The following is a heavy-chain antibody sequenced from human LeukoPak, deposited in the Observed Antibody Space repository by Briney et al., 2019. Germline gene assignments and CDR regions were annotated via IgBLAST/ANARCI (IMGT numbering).Heavy chain of an antibody. CDR1: GFTVSSSY. CDR3: ATSDDLWSGMDN. Sequence: GGSLRVSCAASGFTVSSSYMNWVRQAPGKGLEWVSSISSSSSYIYYADSVKGRFTISRDNAKNSLYLQMDSLRAEDTAVYYCATSDDLWSGMDNWGQGTLVTVSS. CDR2: ISSSSSYI. J-gene: IGHJ4*02. V-gene: IGHV3-21*01. D-gene: IGHD3-3*01.